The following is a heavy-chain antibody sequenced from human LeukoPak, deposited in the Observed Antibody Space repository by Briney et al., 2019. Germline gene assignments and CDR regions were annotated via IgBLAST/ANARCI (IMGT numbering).Heavy chain of an antibody. CDR1: GVSLSSYY. CDR2: IYTSGST. Sequence: PSETLSLSCTVSGVSLSSYYWSWIRQAAGKGLEWIGRIYTSGSTNYNPSLKSRVTMSVDTSKNQFYLKLSSVTAADTAVYYCAREGIVGAKDAFDIWGQGTMVTVSS. V-gene: IGHV4-4*07. D-gene: IGHD1-26*01. CDR3: AREGIVGAKDAFDI. J-gene: IGHJ3*02.